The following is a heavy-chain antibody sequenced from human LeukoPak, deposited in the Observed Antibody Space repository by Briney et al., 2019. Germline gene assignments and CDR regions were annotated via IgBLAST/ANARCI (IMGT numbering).Heavy chain of an antibody. V-gene: IGHV3-7*01. Sequence: PGGSLRLSCAASGFTFRNYWMSWVRQAPGRGPDWVATIKQEGNVKYYVDSVKGRFTISRDNADNSLYLQMNSLRVEDTAVYYCARLGGETTRFDLWGQGALVTVSS. CDR2: IKQEGNVK. J-gene: IGHJ5*02. CDR3: ARLGGETTRFDL. D-gene: IGHD3-16*01. CDR1: GFTFRNYW.